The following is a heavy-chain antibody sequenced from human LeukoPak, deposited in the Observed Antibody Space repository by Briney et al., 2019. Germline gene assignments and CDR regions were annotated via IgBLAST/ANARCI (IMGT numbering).Heavy chain of an antibody. Sequence: ASETLSLTCTVSGGSISAISGGPYYWGWIRQPPGKGLEWIGSGHYCGNTYNPSPKSRVTISIDTSKNQFSLRVSSVTAADTAVYYCARDPRAYDSRGYYHHDAFDIWGQGTMVTVSS. CDR1: GGSISAISGGPYY. V-gene: IGHV4-39*02. CDR2: GHYCGNT. CDR3: ARDPRAYDSRGYYHHDAFDI. J-gene: IGHJ3*02. D-gene: IGHD3-22*01.